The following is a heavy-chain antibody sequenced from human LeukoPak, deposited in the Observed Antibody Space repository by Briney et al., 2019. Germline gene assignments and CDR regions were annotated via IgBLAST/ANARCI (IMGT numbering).Heavy chain of an antibody. Sequence: SETLSLTCTVSGGSLSSGDYYWSWLRQPPGTGLEWIGYIYYSGSTYYNPSLKSRVTISVDTSKNQFSLKLSSVTAADTAVYYCARAAEPTEYYFDYWGQGTLVTVSS. D-gene: IGHD4-11*01. CDR2: IYYSGST. V-gene: IGHV4-30-4*01. J-gene: IGHJ4*02. CDR1: GGSLSSGDYY. CDR3: ARAAEPTEYYFDY.